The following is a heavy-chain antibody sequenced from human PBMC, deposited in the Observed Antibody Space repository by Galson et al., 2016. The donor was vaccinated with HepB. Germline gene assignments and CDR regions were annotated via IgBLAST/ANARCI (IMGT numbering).Heavy chain of an antibody. J-gene: IGHJ4*02. Sequence: SLRLSCAASGFTFSNYAMHWVRQAPGKGLEWVALISYDGINKYYADSVKGRFTISRDNSKNTLILQMNSLRAEDTAVYYCVILGGTTLHIFDQWGQGTLVTVSS. CDR2: ISYDGINK. CDR1: GFTFSNYA. V-gene: IGHV3-30-3*01. CDR3: VILGGTTLHIFDQ. D-gene: IGHD1-26*01.